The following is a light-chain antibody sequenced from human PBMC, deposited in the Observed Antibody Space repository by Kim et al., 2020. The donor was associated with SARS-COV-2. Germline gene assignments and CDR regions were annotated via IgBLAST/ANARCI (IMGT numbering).Light chain of an antibody. V-gene: IGLV2-14*03. J-gene: IGLJ2*01. CDR2: GVS. CDR1: SSDVGGYTN. Sequence: GQSITIAWTGTSSDVGGYTNVSWYQQPPGKAPKLMIYGVSNRPSGVSNRFSGTKSGNTASLTISGLQAEDEADYYCSSYTTSTSVVFGGGTQLTVL. CDR3: SSYTTSTSVV.